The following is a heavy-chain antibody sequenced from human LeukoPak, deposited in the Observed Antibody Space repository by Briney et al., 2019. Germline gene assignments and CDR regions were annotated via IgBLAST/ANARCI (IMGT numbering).Heavy chain of an antibody. V-gene: IGHV4-38-2*02. J-gene: IGHJ4*02. CDR1: GYSISSGYY. D-gene: IGHD6-19*01. CDR2: IYHSGRT. CDR3: ARRNVGYRSGQLDY. Sequence: PSETLSLTCTVSGYSISSGYYWGWTRQPPGKGLEWIGSIYHSGRTYYNPSLKSRVTISVDTSKNQFSLKLSSVTAADTAVYYCARRNVGYRSGQLDYWGQGTLVTVSS.